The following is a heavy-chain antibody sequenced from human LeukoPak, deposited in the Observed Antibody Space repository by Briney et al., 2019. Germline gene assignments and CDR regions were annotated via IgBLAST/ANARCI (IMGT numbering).Heavy chain of an antibody. J-gene: IGHJ4*02. CDR1: GGSISSYY. V-gene: IGHV4-59*01. Sequence: SETLSLTCTDSGGSISSYYWSWIRQPPGKGLEWIGYIYYSGSTNYNPSLKSRVTISVDTSKNQFSLKLSSVTAADTAVYYCARASDSSGYSFDYWGQGALVTVSS. CDR2: IYYSGST. D-gene: IGHD3-22*01. CDR3: ARASDSSGYSFDY.